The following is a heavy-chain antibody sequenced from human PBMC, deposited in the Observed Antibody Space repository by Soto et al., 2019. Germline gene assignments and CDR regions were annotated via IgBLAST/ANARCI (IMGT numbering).Heavy chain of an antibody. V-gene: IGHV3-23*01. CDR1: GFTFRSYD. CDR2: ISCSGGSK. Sequence: PGGSLRLSCAASGFTFRSYDKSWVRQAPGKGLEWVSAISCSGGSKYYAEYVKGRFTISRENSKNTLYLQMNSLRAEDTAVYYCAKERGDYYDSSGYYTYYLDYCGQGTLVTVSS. J-gene: IGHJ4*02. D-gene: IGHD3-22*01. CDR3: AKERGDYYDSSGYYTYYLDY.